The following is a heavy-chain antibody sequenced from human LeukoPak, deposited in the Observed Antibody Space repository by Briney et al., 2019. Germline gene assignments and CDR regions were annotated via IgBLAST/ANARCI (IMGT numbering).Heavy chain of an antibody. CDR1: GFTFSSYW. CDR2: IKQDGSEK. J-gene: IGHJ4*02. Sequence: GGSLRLSCAASGFTFSSYWMSWVRQAPGKGLEWVANIKQDGSEKYYVDSVKGRFTISRDNAKNSLYLQMNSLRAEDTAVYYCARRGERRNLDYFDYWGQGTLVTVSS. CDR3: ARRGERRNLDYFDY. V-gene: IGHV3-7*01. D-gene: IGHD1-7*01.